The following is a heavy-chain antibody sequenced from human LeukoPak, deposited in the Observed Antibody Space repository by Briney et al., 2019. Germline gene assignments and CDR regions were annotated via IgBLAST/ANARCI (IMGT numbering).Heavy chain of an antibody. CDR3: ARGLRRSGTYYYYMDV. Sequence: ASVKVSCKASRYTFSSYDINWVRQATGQGLEWRGWMNANTGKTGYAPKFQGRVTMTRNTSITTAYMELSSLRSEDTAIYYCARGLRRSGTYYYYMDVWGKGTTVTISS. CDR2: MNANTGKT. V-gene: IGHV1-8*01. CDR1: RYTFSSYD. D-gene: IGHD3-10*01. J-gene: IGHJ6*03.